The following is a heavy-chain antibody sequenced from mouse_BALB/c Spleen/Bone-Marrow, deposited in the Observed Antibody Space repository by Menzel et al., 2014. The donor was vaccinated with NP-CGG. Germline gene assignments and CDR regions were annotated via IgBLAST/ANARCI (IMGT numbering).Heavy chain of an antibody. CDR3: ARPDYYGYLNY. CDR2: INPDSRTI. V-gene: IGHV4-1*02. Sequence: EVQGVESGGGLVQPGGSLKLSCAASGFDFSRYWMSWVRQAPGKGLEWIGEINPDSRTINYSPSLKDIFIISRDNAKNTLYLRLNKVRSEDTALYYCARPDYYGYLNYWGQGTTLTVSS. J-gene: IGHJ2*01. D-gene: IGHD1-1*01. CDR1: GFDFSRYW.